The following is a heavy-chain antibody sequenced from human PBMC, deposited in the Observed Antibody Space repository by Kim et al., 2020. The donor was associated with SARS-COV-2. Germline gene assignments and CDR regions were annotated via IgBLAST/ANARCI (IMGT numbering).Heavy chain of an antibody. V-gene: IGHV1-69*13. CDR2: IIPIFGTA. D-gene: IGHD3-22*01. CDR3: ARDGPITMIVDDYYYYGMD. CDR1: GGTFSSYA. Sequence: SVKVSCKASGGTFSSYAISWVRQAPGQGLELMGGIIPIFGTANYAQKFQGRVTITADESTSTAYMELSRLRSEDTAVYYRARDGPITMIVDDYYYYGMD. J-gene: IGHJ6*01.